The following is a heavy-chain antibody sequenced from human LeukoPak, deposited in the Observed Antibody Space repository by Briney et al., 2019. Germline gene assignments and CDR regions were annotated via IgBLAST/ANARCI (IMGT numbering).Heavy chain of an antibody. V-gene: IGHV4-38-2*02. D-gene: IGHD4-11*01. J-gene: IGHJ4*02. CDR3: ARGTVTTTNDYFDY. CDR2: IYHSGST. CDR1: GYSISSGYY. Sequence: SETLSLTCTVSGYSISSGYYWGWIRQPPGKGLEWIGSIYHSGSTYYNPSLKSRVTISVDTSKNQFSLKLSSVTAADTAVYYCARGTVTTTNDYFDYWGQGTLVTVSS.